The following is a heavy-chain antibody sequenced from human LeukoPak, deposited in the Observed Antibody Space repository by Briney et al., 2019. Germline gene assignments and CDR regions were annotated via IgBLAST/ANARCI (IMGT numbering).Heavy chain of an antibody. CDR3: ARGAPGIAVANLDY. D-gene: IGHD6-19*01. CDR1: GYTFTSYY. CDR2: ISFDGGNK. J-gene: IGHJ4*02. V-gene: IGHV3-30*04. Sequence: SCKASGYTFTSYYMHWVRQAPGQKVEWVAVISFDGGNKYYADSVKGRFTISRDNSKNTQYLQMNTLRVEDTAVYYCARGAPGIAVANLDYWGEGTLVTVSS.